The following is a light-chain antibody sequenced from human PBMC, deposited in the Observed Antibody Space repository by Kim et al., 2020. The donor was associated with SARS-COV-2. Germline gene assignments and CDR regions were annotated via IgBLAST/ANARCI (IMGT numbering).Light chain of an antibody. V-gene: IGLV1-47*01. CDR1: NSNIATNF. CDR3: ATRDGSLSRVL. J-gene: IGLJ2*01. CDR2: KNN. Sequence: QSVLTQPPSASGTPGQRVTISCSGSNSNIATNFVYWYQQLPGTAPKLLIYKNNQRPSGVPDRFSASKSGTSASLAISGLRSEDEADYYCATRDGSLSRVLFGGGTQLTVL.